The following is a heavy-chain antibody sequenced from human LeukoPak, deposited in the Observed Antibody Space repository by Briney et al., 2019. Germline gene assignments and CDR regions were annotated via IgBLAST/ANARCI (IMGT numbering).Heavy chain of an antibody. D-gene: IGHD3-9*01. Sequence: GASVKVSCKASGYTFTSYGITWVRQAPGQGLEWMGWISGFNGNINYAQKFQGRVTMTTDTSTSTAYMELRSLRSDDTAVYYCAKVSESNYDILTGYYTPYYFDYWGQGTLVTVSS. CDR2: ISGFNGNI. J-gene: IGHJ4*02. CDR3: AKVSESNYDILTGYYTPYYFDY. V-gene: IGHV1-18*01. CDR1: GYTFTSYG.